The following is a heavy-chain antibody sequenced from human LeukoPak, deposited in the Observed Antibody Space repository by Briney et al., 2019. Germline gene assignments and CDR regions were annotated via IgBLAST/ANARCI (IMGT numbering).Heavy chain of an antibody. Sequence: ASETLSLTCAVYGGSSSGYYWSWIRQPPGKGLEWIGEINHSGSTNYNPSLKSRVTISVDTSKDQFSLKLSSVTAADTAVYYCARRFRRAAAGTNYYGMDVWGQGTTVTVSS. D-gene: IGHD6-13*01. CDR2: INHSGST. CDR1: GGSSSGYY. J-gene: IGHJ6*02. V-gene: IGHV4-34*01. CDR3: ARRFRRAAAGTNYYGMDV.